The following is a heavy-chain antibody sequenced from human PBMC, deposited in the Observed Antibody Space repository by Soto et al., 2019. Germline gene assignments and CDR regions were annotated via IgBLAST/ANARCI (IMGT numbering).Heavy chain of an antibody. CDR3: AKDPYTTVTIVDAFAI. Sequence: EVQLLESGGGLVQPGGSLRLSCAASGFTFSIYAMSWVRQAPGKGLEWVSAISGSGGSTYYADSVKGRFTISRDNSKNTLYLQMNSLRAEDTAVYYCAKDPYTTVTIVDAFAIWGQGTMVTVSS. J-gene: IGHJ3*02. CDR1: GFTFSIYA. CDR2: ISGSGGST. V-gene: IGHV3-23*01. D-gene: IGHD4-17*01.